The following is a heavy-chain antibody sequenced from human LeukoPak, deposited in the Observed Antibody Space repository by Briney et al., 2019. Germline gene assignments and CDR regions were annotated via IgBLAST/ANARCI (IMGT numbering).Heavy chain of an antibody. J-gene: IGHJ5*02. CDR3: AREIIVVVTMYNWFDP. CDR2: IHYSGST. V-gene: IGHV4-39*07. CDR1: GGSISSSSYY. D-gene: IGHD3-22*01. Sequence: SETLSLTCTVSGGSISSSSYYWGWIRQPPGKGLEWIGSIHYSGSTYYNPSLKSRVTISVDTSKNQFSLKLSSVTAADTAVYYCAREIIVVVTMYNWFDPWGQGTLVTVSS.